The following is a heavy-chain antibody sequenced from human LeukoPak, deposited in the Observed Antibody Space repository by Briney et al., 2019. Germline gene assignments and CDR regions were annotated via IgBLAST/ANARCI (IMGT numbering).Heavy chain of an antibody. CDR1: GFSFSNYR. J-gene: IGHJ4*02. V-gene: IGHV3-21*01. D-gene: IGHD5-18*01. CDR3: PRSPPSGIQLWSSVGYFDS. CDR2: ISSGSTYI. Sequence: GGSLRLSCTASGFSFSNYRMSWVRQAPGKGLEWVSSISSGSTYIHYAESVKGRSTISRDNANNSLSLQMSGLRADDTAVYYCPRSPPSGIQLWSSVGYFDSWGQGILVTVSS.